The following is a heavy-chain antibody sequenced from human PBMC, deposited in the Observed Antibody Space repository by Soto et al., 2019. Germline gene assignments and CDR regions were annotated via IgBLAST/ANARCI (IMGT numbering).Heavy chain of an antibody. D-gene: IGHD2-2*01. Sequence: PGGSLRLSCAASGFTFSSYSMNWVRQAPGKGLEWVSSISSSSYIYYADSVKGRFTISRDNAKNSLYLQMNSLRAEDTAVYYCARLLGYCSSTSCPGEGLYYYYGMDVWGQGTTVTVSS. CDR1: GFTFSSYS. V-gene: IGHV3-21*01. CDR2: ISSSSYI. J-gene: IGHJ6*02. CDR3: ARLLGYCSSTSCPGEGLYYYYGMDV.